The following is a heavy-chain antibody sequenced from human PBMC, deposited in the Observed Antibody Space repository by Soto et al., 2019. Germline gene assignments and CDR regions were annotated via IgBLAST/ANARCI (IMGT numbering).Heavy chain of an antibody. CDR2: IIPVLTTT. D-gene: IGHD2-21*02. Sequence: QVQLVQSGAEVKMPGSSVKVSCRASGDTFSSYTVNWLRQAPGRGLEWMGRIIPVLTTTDYAQKFRGRVTPTAHKSSNPGYMELTSLSSDHTAVYYCARRRYCVYDGYHKHYYGMDVWGQGTTVTVAS. V-gene: IGHV1-69*08. CDR1: GDTFSSYT. J-gene: IGHJ6*02. CDR3: ARRRYCVYDGYHKHYYGMDV.